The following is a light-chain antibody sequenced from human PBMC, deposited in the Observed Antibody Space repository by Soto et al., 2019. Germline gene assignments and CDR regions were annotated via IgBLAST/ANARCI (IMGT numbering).Light chain of an antibody. CDR1: SSDVGAYNY. V-gene: IGLV2-14*01. CDR2: EVT. Sequence: QSFLTQPASVSGSPGQAITMSCTGTSSDVGAYNYVSWYQHHPGKVPKLLIYEVTNRPSGVSDRFSGSKSGNTASLTISGLQAEDEADYYCSSKRDSSTLFVLGTGTKVTVL. J-gene: IGLJ1*01. CDR3: SSKRDSSTLFV.